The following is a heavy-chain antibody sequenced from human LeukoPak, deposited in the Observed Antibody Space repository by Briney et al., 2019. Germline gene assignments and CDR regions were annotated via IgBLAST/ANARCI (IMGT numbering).Heavy chain of an antibody. J-gene: IGHJ4*02. V-gene: IGHV4-38-2*02. D-gene: IGHD3-9*01. CDR2: IYHSGST. CDR1: GYSISSGYY. CDR3: ARDLIRYFDWSFDY. Sequence: PSETLSLTCAVSGYSISSGYYWGWIRQPPGKGLEWIGNIYHSGSTYYNPSLKSRVTILVDTSKNQFSLKLSSVTAADTAVYYCARDLIRYFDWSFDYWGQGTLVTVSS.